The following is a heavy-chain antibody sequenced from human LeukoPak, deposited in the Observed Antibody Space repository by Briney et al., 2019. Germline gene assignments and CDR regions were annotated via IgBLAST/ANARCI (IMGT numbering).Heavy chain of an antibody. CDR2: IKQDGSEK. V-gene: IGHV3-7*01. Sequence: GGSLRLSCAASGFTFSSYWMSWVRQAPGKGLEWVANIKQDGSEKYYVDSVKGRFTISRDNAKNSLYLQMNSLRAEDTAVYYCARDIVEGYSYGSDAFDIWGQGTMVTASS. J-gene: IGHJ3*02. D-gene: IGHD5-18*01. CDR3: ARDIVEGYSYGSDAFDI. CDR1: GFTFSSYW.